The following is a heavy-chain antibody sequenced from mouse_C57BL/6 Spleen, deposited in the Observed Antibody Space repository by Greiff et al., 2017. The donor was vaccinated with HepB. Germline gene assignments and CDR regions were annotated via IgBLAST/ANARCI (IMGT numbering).Heavy chain of an antibody. CDR2: IDPEDGET. D-gene: IGHD1-1*01. J-gene: IGHJ2*01. CDR3: ACIYYYGSSHY. Sequence: EVQLQQSGAELVKPGASVKLSCTASGFNIKDYYMHWVKQRTEQGLEWIGRIDPEDGETKYAPKFQGKATLTADTSSNTAYLQLSSLTSEDTAVYYGACIYYYGSSHYWGQGTTLTVSS. CDR1: GFNIKDYY. V-gene: IGHV14-2*01.